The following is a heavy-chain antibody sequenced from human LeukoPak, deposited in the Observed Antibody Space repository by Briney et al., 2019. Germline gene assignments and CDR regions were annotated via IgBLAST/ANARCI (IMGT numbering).Heavy chain of an antibody. J-gene: IGHJ5*02. V-gene: IGHV3-53*01. CDR3: ARAYIMGATRWFDP. CDR2: IFTGGST. D-gene: IGHD1-26*01. Sequence: GGSLRLSCTVSGFTISNNYMSWVRQAPGKGLQWVSVIFTGGSTYYSDSVRGRFTVSRDNSKDTLYLQMSGLRAEDTAMYYCARAYIMGATRWFDPWGQGTLVTVSS. CDR1: GFTISNNY.